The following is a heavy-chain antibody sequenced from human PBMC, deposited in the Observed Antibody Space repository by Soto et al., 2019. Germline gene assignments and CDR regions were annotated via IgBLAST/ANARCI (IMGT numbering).Heavy chain of an antibody. J-gene: IGHJ6*02. V-gene: IGHV5-51*01. CDR1: GYSFTTYW. Sequence: GESLKISCKGSGYSFTTYWIGWVRQMPGKGLEWMGIIYPGDSDTRYSPSFQGQVTISADKSISSAYLRWSSLTASDSAMYYCARYNNYGMDVWGQGTTVTVSS. CDR3: ARYNNYGMDV. CDR2: IYPGDSDT.